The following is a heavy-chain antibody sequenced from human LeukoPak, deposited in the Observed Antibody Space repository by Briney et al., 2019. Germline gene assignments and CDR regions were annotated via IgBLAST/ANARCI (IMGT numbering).Heavy chain of an antibody. Sequence: GGSLRLSCAASGSTFSSYSMNWVRQAPGKGLEWVSSISSSSSYIYYADSVKGRFTISREKAKNSLYLQMNSLRAEDTAVYYCAREGGDRELDFDYWGQGTLVTVSS. CDR2: ISSSSSYI. D-gene: IGHD1-26*01. J-gene: IGHJ4*02. V-gene: IGHV3-21*01. CDR3: AREGGDRELDFDY. CDR1: GSTFSSYS.